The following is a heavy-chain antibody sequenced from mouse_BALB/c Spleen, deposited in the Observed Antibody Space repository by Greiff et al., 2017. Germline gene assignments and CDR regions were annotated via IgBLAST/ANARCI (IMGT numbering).Heavy chain of an antibody. CDR1: GYAFTNYL. CDR2: INPGSGGT. D-gene: IGHD1-1*01. V-gene: IGHV1-54*01. CDR3: ARYYYGSSPYYFDY. J-gene: IGHJ2*01. Sequence: VQLVESGAELVRPGTSVKVSCKASGYAFTNYLIEWVKQRPGQGLEWIGVINPGSGGTNYNEKFKGKATLTADKSSSTAYMQLSSLTSDDSAVYFCARYYYGSSPYYFDYWGQGTTLTVSS.